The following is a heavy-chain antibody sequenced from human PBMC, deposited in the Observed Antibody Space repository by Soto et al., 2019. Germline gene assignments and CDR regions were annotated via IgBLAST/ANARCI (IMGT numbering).Heavy chain of an antibody. CDR2: ISGSGGST. D-gene: IGHD1-20*01. CDR3: AKGTGITGRGGNWFDP. CDR1: GFTLSSYA. Sequence: EVQLLESGGGLVQPGGSLRLSCAASGFTLSSYAMSWVRQAPGKGLEWVSAISGSGGSTYYADSVKGRFTISRDNSKNTLYLQMNSLRAEDTAVYYCAKGTGITGRGGNWFDPWGQGTLVNVSS. J-gene: IGHJ5*02. V-gene: IGHV3-23*01.